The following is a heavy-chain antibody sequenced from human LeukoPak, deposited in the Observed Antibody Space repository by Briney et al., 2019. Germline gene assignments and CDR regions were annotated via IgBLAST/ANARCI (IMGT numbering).Heavy chain of an antibody. CDR1: GYTFTSYG. CDR3: ARDLEYYDYVWGSYRYSVWMGY. V-gene: IGHV1-18*01. J-gene: IGHJ4*02. Sequence: ASVKVSCKASGYTFTSYGISWVRQAPGQGLEWMGWISAYNGNTNYAQKLQGRVTMTTDTSTSTAYMELRSLRSDDTAVYYCARDLEYYDYVWGSYRYSVWMGYWGQGTLVTVSS. D-gene: IGHD3-16*02. CDR2: ISAYNGNT.